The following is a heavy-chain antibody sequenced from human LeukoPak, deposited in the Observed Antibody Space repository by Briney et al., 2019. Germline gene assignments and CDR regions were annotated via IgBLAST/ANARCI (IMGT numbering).Heavy chain of an antibody. V-gene: IGHV4-39*07. CDR3: ARVGLERRHRDKNWFDP. CDR1: GGSISSSSYY. Sequence: PSETLSLTCTVSGGSISSSSYYRGWIRQPPGKGLEWIGNIYHSGSTYYNPSLKSRVTMSVDTSKNQFSLKLSSVTAADTAVYYCARVGLERRHRDKNWFDPWGQGTLLTVSS. CDR2: IYHSGST. D-gene: IGHD1-1*01. J-gene: IGHJ5*02.